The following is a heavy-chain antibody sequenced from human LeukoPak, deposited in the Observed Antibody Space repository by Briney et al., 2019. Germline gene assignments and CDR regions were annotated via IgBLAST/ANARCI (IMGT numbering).Heavy chain of an antibody. J-gene: IGHJ4*02. Sequence: GGSLRLSCAASGFTFSDYYMSWIRQAPGKGLEWVSYVSSSSSYTNYADSVKGRFTISRDNAKNSLYLQMNSLRAEDTAVHYCAREVKAVPGDESFDYWGQGTLVTVSS. CDR1: GFTFSDYY. CDR3: AREVKAVPGDESFDY. CDR2: VSSSSSYT. D-gene: IGHD6-19*01. V-gene: IGHV3-11*05.